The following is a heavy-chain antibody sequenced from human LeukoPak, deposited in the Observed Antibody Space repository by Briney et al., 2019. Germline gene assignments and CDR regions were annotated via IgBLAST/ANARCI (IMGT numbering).Heavy chain of an antibody. CDR3: AIDYSSYYYYGMDV. J-gene: IGHJ6*02. V-gene: IGHV3-9*01. CDR1: GFTFDDYA. CDR2: ITWNSGSI. Sequence: GGSLRLSCAASGFTFDDYAMHWVRQPPGKGLEWVSGITWNSGSIAYADSVKGRFTISRDNAKNSLYLQMNSLRAEDTALYYCAIDYSSYYYYGMDVWGQGTTVTVSS. D-gene: IGHD2-21*01.